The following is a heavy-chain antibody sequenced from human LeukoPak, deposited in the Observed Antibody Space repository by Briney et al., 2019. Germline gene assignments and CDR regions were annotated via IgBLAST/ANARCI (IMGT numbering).Heavy chain of an antibody. D-gene: IGHD3-3*01. CDR3: ARVQFGAVGSFDC. CDR1: GGSIRSDTYY. V-gene: IGHV4-61*02. Sequence: SETLSLTCIVSGGSIRSDTYYWSWIRQPAGKGLEWIGRIFTSGRIDYNPSLRSRVAMSVDTSKNQFSLKMSSVTAAETAVYFCARVQFGAVGSFDCWGQGTLVTVSS. J-gene: IGHJ4*02. CDR2: IFTSGRI.